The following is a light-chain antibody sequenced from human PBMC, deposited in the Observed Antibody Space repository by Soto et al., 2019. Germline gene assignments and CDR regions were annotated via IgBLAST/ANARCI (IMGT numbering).Light chain of an antibody. CDR3: QQYHTSPIT. J-gene: IGKJ5*01. V-gene: IGKV3-20*01. Sequence: EIVLTQSPGTLSLSPGEIATLSFSASQSVSSSYLAWYQQKPGQAPRLLIYGASSRATGIPDRFSGSGSGTDFTLTISRLEPEDFAVYYCQQYHTSPITFGQGTRLEIK. CDR2: GAS. CDR1: QSVSSSY.